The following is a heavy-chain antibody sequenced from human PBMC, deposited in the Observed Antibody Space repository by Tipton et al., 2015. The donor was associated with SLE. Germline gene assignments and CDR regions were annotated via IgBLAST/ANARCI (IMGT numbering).Heavy chain of an antibody. Sequence: SLRLSCAASGFTFSSYAMSWVRQGPGKGLEWVSGISDSGGGKNYADSVKGRFTISRDNSKNTLYLEMNSLRAEDTAVYYCARVSSGWFCDYWGQGTLVTVSS. J-gene: IGHJ4*02. V-gene: IGHV3-23*01. CDR3: ARVSSGWFCDY. D-gene: IGHD6-19*01. CDR2: ISDSGGGK. CDR1: GFTFSSYA.